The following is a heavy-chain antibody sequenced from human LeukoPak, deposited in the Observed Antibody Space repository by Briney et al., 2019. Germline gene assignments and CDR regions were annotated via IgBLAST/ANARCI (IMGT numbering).Heavy chain of an antibody. D-gene: IGHD3-3*01. Sequence: ASVKVSCKASGYTFTSYDINWVRQATGQGLEWMGWMNPNSGNTGYAQKFQGRVTITRNTSISTAYMELSSLRSEDTAMYYCARNALRFLEWLSPRFDYWGQGTLVTVSS. CDR3: ARNALRFLEWLSPRFDY. CDR1: GYTFTSYD. J-gene: IGHJ4*02. V-gene: IGHV1-8*03. CDR2: MNPNSGNT.